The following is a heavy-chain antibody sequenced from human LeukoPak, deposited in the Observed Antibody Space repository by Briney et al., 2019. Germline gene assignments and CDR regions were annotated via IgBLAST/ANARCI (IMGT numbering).Heavy chain of an antibody. CDR2: ISAYNGNT. J-gene: IGHJ3*02. CDR3: ARGGYCSSTSCYRDAFDI. V-gene: IGHV1-18*01. D-gene: IGHD2-2*01. Sequence: SVKVSCKASGYTFTSYGISWVRQAPGQGLEWMGWISAYNGNTNYAQKLQGRVTMNTDTSTSTAYMELRSLRSDDTAVYYCARGGYCSSTSCYRDAFDIWGQGTMVTVSS. CDR1: GYTFTSYG.